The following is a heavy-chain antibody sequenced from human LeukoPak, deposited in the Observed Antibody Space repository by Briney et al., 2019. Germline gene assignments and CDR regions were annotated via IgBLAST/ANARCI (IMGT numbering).Heavy chain of an antibody. Sequence: GGSLRLSCAASGSTFSSYSMTWVRQAPGKGLEWVSSISSSSSYIYYADSVKGRFTISRDNAKNSLYLQMNSLRAEDTAVYYCARELGYCSSTSCYWYYYYGMDVWGQGTTVTVSS. CDR3: ARELGYCSSTSCYWYYYYGMDV. D-gene: IGHD2-2*01. CDR2: ISSSSSYI. J-gene: IGHJ6*02. CDR1: GSTFSSYS. V-gene: IGHV3-21*01.